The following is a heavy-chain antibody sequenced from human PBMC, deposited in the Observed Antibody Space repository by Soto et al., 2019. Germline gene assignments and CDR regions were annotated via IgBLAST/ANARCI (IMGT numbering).Heavy chain of an antibody. Sequence: GESLKISCKGSGYSFTSYWISWVRQMPGKGLEWMGRIDPSDSYTNYSPSFQGHVTISADKSISTAYLQWSSLKASDTAMYYCARQGGGGCSGGSCYSWFDPWRQGTLVTTSS. CDR1: GYSFTSYW. CDR3: ARQGGGGCSGGSCYSWFDP. CDR2: IDPSDSYT. J-gene: IGHJ5*02. V-gene: IGHV5-10-1*01. D-gene: IGHD2-15*01.